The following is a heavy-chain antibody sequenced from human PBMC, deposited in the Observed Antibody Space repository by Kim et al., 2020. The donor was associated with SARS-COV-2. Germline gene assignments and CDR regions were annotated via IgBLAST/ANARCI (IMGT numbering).Heavy chain of an antibody. CDR2: INHSGST. J-gene: IGHJ5*02. V-gene: IGHV4-34*01. Sequence: SETLSLTCAVYGGSFSGYYWSWIRQPPGKGLEWIGEINHSGSTNYNPSLKSRVTISVDTSKNQFSLKLSSVTAADTAVYYCARKGYSSSWYLIWFDPWGQGTLVTVSA. CDR3: ARKGYSSSWYLIWFDP. CDR1: GGSFSGYY. D-gene: IGHD6-13*01.